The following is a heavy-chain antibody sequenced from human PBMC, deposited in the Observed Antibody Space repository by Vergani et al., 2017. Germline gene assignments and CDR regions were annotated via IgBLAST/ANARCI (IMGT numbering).Heavy chain of an antibody. V-gene: IGHV1-69*01. Sequence: QVQLVQSGAEVKKPGSSVKVSCKASGGTFSSYAISWVRQAPGQGLEWMGGTIPIFGTANYAQKFQGRVTITADESTSTAYMELSSLRSEDTAVYYCAREGSSGGTFSGLLLSNMDVWGKGTTVTVSS. CDR2: TIPIFGTA. CDR3: AREGSSGGTFSGLLLSNMDV. CDR1: GGTFSSYA. J-gene: IGHJ6*03. D-gene: IGHD2-15*01.